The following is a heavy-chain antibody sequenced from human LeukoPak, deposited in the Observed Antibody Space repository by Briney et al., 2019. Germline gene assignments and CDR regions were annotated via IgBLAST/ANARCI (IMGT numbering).Heavy chain of an antibody. CDR3: AREGGTVTKRNAFDI. J-gene: IGHJ3*02. CDR1: GYTLTELS. V-gene: IGHV1-46*01. D-gene: IGHD4-17*01. CDR2: INPSGGST. Sequence: AASVKVSCKVSGYTLTELSMHWVRQAPGQGLEWMGIINPSGGSTSYAQKFQGRVTMTRDTSTSTVYMELSSLRSEDTAVYYCAREGGTVTKRNAFDIWGQGTMVTVSS.